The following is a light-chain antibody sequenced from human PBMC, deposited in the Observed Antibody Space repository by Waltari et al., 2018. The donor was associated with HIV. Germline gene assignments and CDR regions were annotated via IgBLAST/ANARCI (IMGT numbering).Light chain of an antibody. CDR1: QSVSSN. CDR3: QQYNDWPGT. CDR2: GAS. Sequence: EIVMTQSPDTLSVSPGERATLSCRASQSVSSNLAWYQQKPNQAPRLLIYGASTRATGIAARFSGSGSGTEFTLTITSLQSEDFAIYFCQQYNDWPGTFGQGTKLEIK. J-gene: IGKJ2*01. V-gene: IGKV3-15*01.